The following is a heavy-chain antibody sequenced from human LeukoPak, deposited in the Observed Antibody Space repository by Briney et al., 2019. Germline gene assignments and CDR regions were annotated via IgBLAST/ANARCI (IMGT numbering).Heavy chain of an antibody. Sequence: GGSLRLSCAASGFTFSDYAMHWVRLAPGKGLEWVAVISKDGSDKYYPGSVRGRFTISRDNSKNTIYLQMDSLRAEDTAIYYCARDYWWNYDYWGQGTLVTVSS. J-gene: IGHJ4*02. CDR1: GFTFSDYA. V-gene: IGHV3-30-3*01. D-gene: IGHD1-7*01. CDR2: ISKDGSDK. CDR3: ARDYWWNYDY.